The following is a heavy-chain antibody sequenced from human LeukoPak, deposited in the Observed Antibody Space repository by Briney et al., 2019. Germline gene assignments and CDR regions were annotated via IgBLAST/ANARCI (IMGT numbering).Heavy chain of an antibody. CDR2: IYSGGST. J-gene: IGHJ5*02. V-gene: IGHV3-53*04. D-gene: IGHD3-10*01. CDR3: ARSPGSGSFNWFDP. Sequence: QPGGSLRLSCAASGFTVSSNYMSWVRQAPGKGLEWVSVIYSGGSTYYADSVKGRFTISRHNSKNTLYLQMNGLRAEDTAVYYCARSPGSGSFNWFDPWGQGTLVTVSS. CDR1: GFTVSSNY.